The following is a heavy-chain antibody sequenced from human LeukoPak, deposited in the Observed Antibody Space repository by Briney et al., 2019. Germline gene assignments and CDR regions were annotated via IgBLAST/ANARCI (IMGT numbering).Heavy chain of an antibody. Sequence: SETLSLTCTVSGGSISSYYWSWIRQPAGEGLEWIGRIYSSGRTHYSPSLKGRVAISVDTSKNRFSLRLSSVTAADTAVYYCARDLGGSYSSETWFDPWGQGTLVTVSS. CDR3: ARDLGGSYSSETWFDP. D-gene: IGHD1-26*01. J-gene: IGHJ5*02. V-gene: IGHV4-4*07. CDR2: IYSSGRT. CDR1: GGSISSYY.